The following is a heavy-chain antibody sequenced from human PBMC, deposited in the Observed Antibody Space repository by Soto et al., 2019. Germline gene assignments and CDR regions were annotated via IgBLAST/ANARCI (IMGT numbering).Heavy chain of an antibody. V-gene: IGHV4-59*01. Sequence: QVQLQESCPGLVEPSETLSLTCTVSGGPISNYYWSWVRQPPGKGLEWIGYVYSSGSTIYNPSLRGRVTISIDTTKNQFSLKLTPVTAADTAVYYCARAPVPAASFDPWGQGTLVAVST. D-gene: IGHD2-2*01. CDR3: ARAPVPAASFDP. J-gene: IGHJ5*02. CDR2: VYSSGST. CDR1: GGPISNYY.